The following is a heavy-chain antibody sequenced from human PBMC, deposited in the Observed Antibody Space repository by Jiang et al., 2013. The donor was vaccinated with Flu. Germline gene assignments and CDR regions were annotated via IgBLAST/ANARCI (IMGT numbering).Heavy chain of an antibody. CDR1: GYTFTSYY. Sequence: VQLVESGAEVKKPGASVKVSCKASGYTFTSYYMHWVRQAPGQGLEWMGIINPSGGSTSYAQKFQGRVTMTRDTSTSTVYMELSSLRSEDTAVYYCARGDKRYGDYVRLSYGMDVWGQGTTVTVSS. CDR3: ARGDKRYGDYVRLSYGMDV. CDR2: INPSGGST. D-gene: IGHD4-17*01. J-gene: IGHJ6*02. V-gene: IGHV1-46*01.